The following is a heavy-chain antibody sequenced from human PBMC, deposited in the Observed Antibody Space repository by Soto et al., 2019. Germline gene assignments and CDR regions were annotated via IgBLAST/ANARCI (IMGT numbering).Heavy chain of an antibody. J-gene: IGHJ3*02. D-gene: IGHD4-4*01. CDR1: GGTFSSYA. Sequence: QVQLVQSGAEVKKPGSSVKVSCKASGGTFSSYAISWVRQAPGHGLEWMGGIIPIFGTANYAQKFQGRVTITAHESTRTVYIELSSLRSDNTAVYSCSRDHREMATVYACDICGPGTTLTVSA. V-gene: IGHV1-69*01. CDR2: IIPIFGTA. CDR3: SRDHREMATVYACDI.